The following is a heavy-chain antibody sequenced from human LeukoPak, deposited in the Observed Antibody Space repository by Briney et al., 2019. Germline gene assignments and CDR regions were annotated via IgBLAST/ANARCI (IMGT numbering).Heavy chain of an antibody. D-gene: IGHD5-12*01. CDR3: ATFGLVAALDL. CDR2: INPAGSET. CDR1: GFSFNAYW. V-gene: IGHV3-7*01. J-gene: IGHJ4*02. Sequence: GGSLRLSCAASGFSFNAYWMAGVRRAPGTGLEWVANINPAGSETFHVDPVKGRFSISRDHAKNLVYLQMNSLRAEDTAVYYCATFGLVAALDLWGQGTLVTVSS.